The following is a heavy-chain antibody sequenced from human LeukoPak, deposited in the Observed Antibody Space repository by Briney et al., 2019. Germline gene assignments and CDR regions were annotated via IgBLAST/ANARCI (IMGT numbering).Heavy chain of an antibody. CDR1: GYTLTELS. CDR2: FDPEDGET. CDR3: ATPPPKLKHYGDYYWYFDL. Sequence: ASVKVSCKVSGYTLTELSMHWVRQAPGKGLEWMGGFDPEDGETIYAQKFQGRVTMTEDTSTDTAYMGLSSLRSEDTAVYYCATPPPKLKHYGDYYWYFDLWGRGTLVTVSS. D-gene: IGHD4-17*01. J-gene: IGHJ2*01. V-gene: IGHV1-24*01.